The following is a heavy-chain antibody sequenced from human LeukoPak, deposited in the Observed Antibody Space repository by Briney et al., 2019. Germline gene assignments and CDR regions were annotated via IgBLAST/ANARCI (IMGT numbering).Heavy chain of an antibody. CDR1: GGSVSSNSAA. V-gene: IGHV6-1*01. Sequence: SQTLSLTCAISGGSVSSNSAAWNWIRQSPSRGLEWLGRTYYRSKWYNDYAVSVKSRITINPDTSKNQFSLQLNSVTPEDTAVYYCARDFVVVPAAIEAYYFDYWGQGTLVTVSS. CDR3: ARDFVVVPAAIEAYYFDY. J-gene: IGHJ4*02. D-gene: IGHD2-2*02. CDR2: TYYRSKWYN.